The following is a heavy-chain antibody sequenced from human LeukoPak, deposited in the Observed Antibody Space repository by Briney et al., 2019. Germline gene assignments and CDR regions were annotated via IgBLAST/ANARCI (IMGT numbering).Heavy chain of an antibody. CDR1: GGSISSTTYY. Sequence: PSETLSLTCTVSGGSISSTTYYWGWLRQPPGKGLEWIGYIHDSGITNYNPSLKSRVTISVDTSKNQFSLKLSSVTAADTAIYYCARFDAPAGRYLQFFYWGQGTLVTVSS. D-gene: IGHD5-24*01. CDR2: IHDSGIT. V-gene: IGHV4-61*05. CDR3: ARFDAPAGRYLQFFY. J-gene: IGHJ4*02.